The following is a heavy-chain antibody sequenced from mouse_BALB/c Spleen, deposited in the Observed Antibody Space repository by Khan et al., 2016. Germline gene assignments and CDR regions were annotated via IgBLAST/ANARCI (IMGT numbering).Heavy chain of an antibody. CDR1: GFSLTTYV. V-gene: IGHV2-5-1*01. CDR2: IWRGGNT. CDR3: AKVDYDDSDGAGFAY. Sequence: QVQLKQSGPSLVQPSQSLSITCTVSGFSLTTYVVHWVRQSPGKGLEWLGVIWRGGNTAYNAAFMSRLRITKDNSKSQVFFKMNSLQADDTAIYYGAKVDYDDSDGAGFAYWGQGSLVTVSA. D-gene: IGHD2-4*01. J-gene: IGHJ3*01.